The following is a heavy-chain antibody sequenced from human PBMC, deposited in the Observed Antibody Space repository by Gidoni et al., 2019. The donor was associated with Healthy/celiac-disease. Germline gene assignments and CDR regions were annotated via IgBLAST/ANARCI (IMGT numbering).Heavy chain of an antibody. CDR1: GLPSSSYA. CDR2: ISGSGVST. D-gene: IGHD6-19*01. Sequence: EVQLLESGRGLVQHGGSLRLYCAASGLPSSSYAMSWVRQAPGKGLEWVSAISGSGVSTYYADSVKGRFTISRDNSKNTLYLQMNSLRAEDTAVYYCAKDQYSSGWYGWFDPWGQGTLVTVSS. J-gene: IGHJ5*02. V-gene: IGHV3-23*01. CDR3: AKDQYSSGWYGWFDP.